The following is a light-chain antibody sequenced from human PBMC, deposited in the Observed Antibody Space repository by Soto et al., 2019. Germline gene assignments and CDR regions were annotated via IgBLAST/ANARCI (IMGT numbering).Light chain of an antibody. CDR1: SSNIGAGYD. Sequence: SVLTQPPSVSGAPGQRVTISCTGSSSNIGAGYDVHWYQLLPGTAPKLLIYGNSNRPSGVPDRFSGSKSGTSASLAITGLQAEDEADYYCQSYDSSLSTAVFGGGTKLTVL. CDR2: GNS. J-gene: IGLJ2*01. CDR3: QSYDSSLSTAV. V-gene: IGLV1-40*01.